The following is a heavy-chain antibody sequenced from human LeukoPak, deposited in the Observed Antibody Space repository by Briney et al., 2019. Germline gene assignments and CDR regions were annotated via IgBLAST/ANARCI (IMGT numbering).Heavy chain of an antibody. CDR1: GYTFTGYY. CDR3: ARTWGLASCAGDCLHDAFDI. Sequence: ASVTVSFKASGYTFTGYYMHWVRQAPGQGLEWMGWINPNSGGTNYAQKFQGRVTMTRDTSISTAYMELSRLRSDDTAMYYCARTWGLASCAGDCLHDAFDIWGQGTMVTVSS. J-gene: IGHJ3*02. V-gene: IGHV1-2*02. CDR2: INPNSGGT. D-gene: IGHD2-21*02.